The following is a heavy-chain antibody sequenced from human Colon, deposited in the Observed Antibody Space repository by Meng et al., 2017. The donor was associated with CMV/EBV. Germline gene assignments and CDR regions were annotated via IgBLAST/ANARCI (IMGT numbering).Heavy chain of an antibody. D-gene: IGHD5-18*01. V-gene: IGHV4-39*07. CDR3: AREPIRQYSYGSPFWYFDL. Sequence: GSLRLSCTVSGASIRGGSFYWGWLRQTPGRGLEWIGRIYEPGSTYYSLSLKSRVAMSMDTPKNQFSLKLNSVTAADTAVYYCAREPIRQYSYGSPFWYFDLWGRGTLVTVSS. CDR1: GASIRGGSFY. J-gene: IGHJ2*01. CDR2: IYEPGST.